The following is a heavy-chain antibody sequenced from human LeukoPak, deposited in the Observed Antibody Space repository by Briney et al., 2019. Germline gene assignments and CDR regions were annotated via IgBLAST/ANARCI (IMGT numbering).Heavy chain of an antibody. CDR3: AGLLGYCSGTSCYRGFDY. V-gene: IGHV4-61*02. D-gene: IGHD2-2*02. CDR1: GGSISSGSYY. J-gene: IGHJ4*02. CDR2: IYTSGST. Sequence: SXTLSLTCTVSGGSISSGSYYWSWIRQPAGKGLEWIGRIYTSGSTNYNPSLESRVTISVDTSKNQFSLKLSSVTASDTAVYYCAGLLGYCSGTSCYRGFDYWGQGTLVTVSS.